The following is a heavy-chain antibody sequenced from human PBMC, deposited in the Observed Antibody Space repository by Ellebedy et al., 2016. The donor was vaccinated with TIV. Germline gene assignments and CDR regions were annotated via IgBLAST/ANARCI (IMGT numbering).Heavy chain of an antibody. CDR2: ISHTGTRT. J-gene: IGHJ4*02. CDR1: GFTFTSYA. Sequence: PGGSLRLSCAASGFTFTSYAMSWVRKAPGKGLKWVSTISHTGTRTYYADSVEGRFTITRDTSKKTLYLQMNSLRAEDTAIYYCAKGRGGGSDSSAPRYYFDSWGLGTLVTVSS. CDR3: AKGRGGGSDSSAPRYYFDS. D-gene: IGHD3-22*01. V-gene: IGHV3-23*01.